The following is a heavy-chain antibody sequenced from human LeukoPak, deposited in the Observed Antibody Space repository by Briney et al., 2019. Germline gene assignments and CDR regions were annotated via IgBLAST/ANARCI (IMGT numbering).Heavy chain of an antibody. V-gene: IGHV4-30-2*01. Sequence: SQTLSLTCAVSGGSISSGGYSWSWIRQPPRKGLEWIGYIYHSGSTYYNPSLKSRVTISVDRSKNQFSLRVNSVTAADTAVYYCARGIAAADTRPFDYWGQGTLVTVSS. CDR2: IYHSGST. CDR3: ARGIAAADTRPFDY. D-gene: IGHD6-13*01. CDR1: GGSISSGGYS. J-gene: IGHJ4*02.